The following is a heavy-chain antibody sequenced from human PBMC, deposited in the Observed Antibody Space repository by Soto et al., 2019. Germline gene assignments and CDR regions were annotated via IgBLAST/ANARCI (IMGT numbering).Heavy chain of an antibody. D-gene: IGHD3-3*01. CDR2: ISGSGGST. V-gene: IGHV3-23*01. CDR3: AKDQFHRFTQVDY. CDR1: GFTFSNCA. Sequence: EVELLESGGGLIQPGGSLRLSCAASGFTFSNCAMTWVRQAPGEGLEWVSTISGSGGSTYSADSVKGRFTISRDNSKNTLYLQMNSLRAEDTAIYYCAKDQFHRFTQVDYWGQGTLLTVSS. J-gene: IGHJ4*02.